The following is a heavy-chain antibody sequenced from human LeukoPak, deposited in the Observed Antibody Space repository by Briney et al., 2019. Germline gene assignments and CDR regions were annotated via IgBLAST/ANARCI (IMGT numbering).Heavy chain of an antibody. V-gene: IGHV4-59*11. J-gene: IGHJ4*02. CDR2: IYYSGST. CDR1: GGSTSSHY. D-gene: IGHD5-24*01. Sequence: SETLSLTCIVSGGSTSSHYWSWIRQPPGKGLEWIGYIYYSGSTNYNPSRKSRVTISVDTSKNQFSLKLSSVTAADTAVYFCASLKRWRDEYYFDYWGQGTLVTVSS. CDR3: ASLKRWRDEYYFDY.